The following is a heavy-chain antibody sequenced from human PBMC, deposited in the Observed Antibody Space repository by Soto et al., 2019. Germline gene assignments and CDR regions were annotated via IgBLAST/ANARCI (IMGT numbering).Heavy chain of an antibody. Sequence: ESLKISCTGSGYSFTSYWIGWVRQMPGKGLEWMGIIYPGDSDTRYSPSFQGQVTISADKSISTAYLQWSSLKASDTAMYYCARLGKDCSSTSCYSMDVWGQGTTVTVSS. D-gene: IGHD2-2*01. CDR2: IYPGDSDT. CDR3: ARLGKDCSSTSCYSMDV. J-gene: IGHJ6*02. V-gene: IGHV5-51*01. CDR1: GYSFTSYW.